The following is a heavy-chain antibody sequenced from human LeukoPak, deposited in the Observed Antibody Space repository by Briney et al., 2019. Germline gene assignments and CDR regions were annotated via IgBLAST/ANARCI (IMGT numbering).Heavy chain of an antibody. V-gene: IGHV4-31*03. CDR3: ARRRIRGVIIAKTYYFDY. Sequence: SETLSLTCTVSGGSFSSGGYYWSWIRQHPGKGLEWIGYIYYSGSTYYNPSLKSRVTISVDTSKSQFSLKLSSVTAADTAVYYCARRRIRGVIIAKTYYFDYWGQGTLVTVSS. CDR1: GGSFSSGGYY. D-gene: IGHD3-10*01. CDR2: IYYSGST. J-gene: IGHJ4*02.